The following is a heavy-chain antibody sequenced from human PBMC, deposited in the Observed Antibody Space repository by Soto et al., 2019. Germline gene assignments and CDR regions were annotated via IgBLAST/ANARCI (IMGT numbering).Heavy chain of an antibody. Sequence: QVQLVQSGAEVKKPGSSVKVSCKASGGTFSSYAISWVRQAPGQGLEWMGGIIPIFGTANYAQKFQGRVTITADESTSTAYMELSSLRSEDTAVDYCAGPHSNWSGGSCYSDDEYFQHWGQGTLVTVSS. J-gene: IGHJ1*01. CDR1: GGTFSSYA. CDR2: IIPIFGTA. V-gene: IGHV1-69*12. CDR3: AGPHSNWSGGSCYSDDEYFQH. D-gene: IGHD2-15*01.